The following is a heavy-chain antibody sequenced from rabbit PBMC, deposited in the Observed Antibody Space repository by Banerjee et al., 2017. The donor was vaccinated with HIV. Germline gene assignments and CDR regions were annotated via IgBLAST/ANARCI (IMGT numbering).Heavy chain of an antibody. CDR2: IGAGGSGNT. D-gene: IGHD1-1*01. CDR3: ARAGSGGFPFNL. V-gene: IGHV1S45*01. J-gene: IGHJ4*01. CDR1: GFDFSSNA. Sequence: QEQLVESGGGLVQPEGSLTLTCKASGFDFSSNAMCWVRQAPGKGLEWIAYIGAGGSGNTYYASWAKGRFTISKTSSTTVTLQMTSLTAADTATYFCARAGSGGFPFNLWGPGTLVTVS.